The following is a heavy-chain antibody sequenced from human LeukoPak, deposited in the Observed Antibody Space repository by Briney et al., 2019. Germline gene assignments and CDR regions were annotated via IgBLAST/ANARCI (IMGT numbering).Heavy chain of an antibody. J-gene: IGHJ5*02. CDR3: ARSSTDYDILTGSWFDP. V-gene: IGHV4-4*07. Sequence: SETLSLTCTVSGGSISSYYWSWIRQPAGKGLEWIGRIYTSGSTNYNPSLKSRVTMSVDTSKNQFSLKLSSVTAADTAVYYCARSSTDYDILTGSWFDPWGQGTLVTVS. CDR1: GGSISSYY. D-gene: IGHD3-9*01. CDR2: IYTSGST.